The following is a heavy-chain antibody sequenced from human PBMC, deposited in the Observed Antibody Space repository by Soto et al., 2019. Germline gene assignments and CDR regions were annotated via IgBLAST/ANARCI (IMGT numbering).Heavy chain of an antibody. D-gene: IGHD4-17*01. Sequence: PGGSLRLSCAASGFTFSSYAMHWVRQAPGKGLEWVAVISYDGSNKYYADSVKGRFTISRDNSKNTLYLQMNSLRAEDTAVYYCARVLTRDYVYYHYYGMDVWGQGTTVTVSS. V-gene: IGHV3-30-3*01. CDR3: ARVLTRDYVYYHYYGMDV. J-gene: IGHJ6*02. CDR2: ISYDGSNK. CDR1: GFTFSSYA.